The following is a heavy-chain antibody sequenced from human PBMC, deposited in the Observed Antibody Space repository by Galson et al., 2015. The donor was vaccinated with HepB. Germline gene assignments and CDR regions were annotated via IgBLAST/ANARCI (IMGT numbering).Heavy chain of an antibody. CDR3: ARPTGRYSYGGAIDY. Sequence: SLRLSCAASGFTFSDYYMSWIRQAPGKGLEWVSYISSSSSYTNYADSVKGRFTISRDNAKNSLYLQMNSLRAEDTAVYYCARPTGRYSYGGAIDYWGQGTLVTVSS. D-gene: IGHD5-18*01. V-gene: IGHV3-11*06. J-gene: IGHJ4*02. CDR2: ISSSSSYT. CDR1: GFTFSDYY.